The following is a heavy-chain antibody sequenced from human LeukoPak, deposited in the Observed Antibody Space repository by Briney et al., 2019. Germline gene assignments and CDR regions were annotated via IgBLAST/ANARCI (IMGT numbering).Heavy chain of an antibody. V-gene: IGHV1-8*01. CDR1: GYTFTSYD. D-gene: IGHD2-2*01. J-gene: IGHJ6*02. CDR2: MNPNSGNT. Sequence: ASVKVSCKASGYTFTSYDINWVRQATGQGLEWMGWMNPNSGNTGYAQKFQGRVTMTRNTSISTAYMELSSLRSEDTAVYYCAISDFSSLPFYYYYYGMDVWGQGTTVTVSS. CDR3: AISDFSSLPFYYYYYGMDV.